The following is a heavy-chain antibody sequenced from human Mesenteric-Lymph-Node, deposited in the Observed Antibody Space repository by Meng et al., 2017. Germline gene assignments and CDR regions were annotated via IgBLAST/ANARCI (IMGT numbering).Heavy chain of an antibody. V-gene: IGHV3-33*01. CDR2: IWYDGSNK. CDR1: GFTFSSYG. CDR3: ARDVGYFDS. J-gene: IGHJ4*02. Sequence: GRLVESGGGVVQPGRSLRLSCAASGFTFSSYGMHWVRQAPGKGLEWVAVIWYDGSNKYYADSVKGRFTISRDNSKNTLYLQMNSLRAEDTAVYYCARDVGYFDSWGQGTLVTVSS.